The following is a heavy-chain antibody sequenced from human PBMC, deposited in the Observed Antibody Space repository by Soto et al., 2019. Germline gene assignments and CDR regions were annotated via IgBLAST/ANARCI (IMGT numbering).Heavy chain of an antibody. J-gene: IGHJ3*01. CDR2: IYYSGST. D-gene: IGHD3-10*01. CDR3: ARVWGGAFDF. Sequence: PSETLSLTCTVSGGSISSGDYYWSWIRQPPGKGLEWIGYIYYSGSTNNNPSLKSRVTISVDTSKNQFSLKLSSVTAADTAVYYCARVWGGAFDFWGQGTMVTVSS. V-gene: IGHV4-61*08. CDR1: GGSISSGDYY.